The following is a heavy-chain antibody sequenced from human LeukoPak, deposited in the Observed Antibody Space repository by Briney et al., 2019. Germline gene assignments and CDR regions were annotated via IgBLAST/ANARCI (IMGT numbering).Heavy chain of an antibody. J-gene: IGHJ4*02. V-gene: IGHV3-30*18. CDR3: AKLGQWLPQANYFDY. Sequence: PGGSLRLSCAASGFTFSRYGMHWVRQAPGKGLEWVAVISYDGSDKYYADSVKGRFTISRDNSKNTLYLQMNSLRAEDTAVYYCAKLGQWLPQANYFDYWGQGTLVTVSS. CDR2: ISYDGSDK. D-gene: IGHD6-19*01. CDR1: GFTFSRYG.